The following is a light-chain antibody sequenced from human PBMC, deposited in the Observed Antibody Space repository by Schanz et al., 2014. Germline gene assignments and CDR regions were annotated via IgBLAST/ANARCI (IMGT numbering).Light chain of an antibody. CDR2: DAS. Sequence: DIQLPQSPSALSASVGDRVTISCQASQDISKYLNWYQQRPGKAPKFLIYDASNLEPGVPSRFSGSGSGADFSLTISSLQPEDFATYYCQQYDSFPLTFGGGTKVEIK. V-gene: IGKV1-33*01. J-gene: IGKJ4*01. CDR3: QQYDSFPLT. CDR1: QDISKY.